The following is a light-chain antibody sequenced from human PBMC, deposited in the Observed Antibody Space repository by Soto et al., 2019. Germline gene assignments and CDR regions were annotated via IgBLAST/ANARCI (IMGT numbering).Light chain of an antibody. V-gene: IGKV3-11*01. CDR2: DVS. Sequence: EIVLTQSPATLSLSPGDRATLSCRASQTVTTFLAWYQQKPGQAPSLLIYDVSTRATGVPARFTGSGSGTDFTLTISSLDPEDVAVYYCQQRSNWPLTFGGGTKVEI. CDR1: QTVTTF. CDR3: QQRSNWPLT. J-gene: IGKJ4*01.